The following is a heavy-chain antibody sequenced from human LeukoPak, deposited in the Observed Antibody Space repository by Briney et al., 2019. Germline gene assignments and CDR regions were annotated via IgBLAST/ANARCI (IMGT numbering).Heavy chain of an antibody. CDR2: INPSGGTT. J-gene: IGHJ5*02. D-gene: IGHD3-3*01. V-gene: IGHV1-46*01. Sequence: GASVKVSCKASGYTFTSYYMHWVRQAPGQGLEWMGIINPSGGTTSYAQKFRGRVTMTRDTSTSTVHMELSSLRSEDTAVYYCARDSSSPHTSFDVVKGWFDPWGQGTLVTVSA. CDR1: GYTFTSYY. CDR3: ARDSSSPHTSFDVVKGWFDP.